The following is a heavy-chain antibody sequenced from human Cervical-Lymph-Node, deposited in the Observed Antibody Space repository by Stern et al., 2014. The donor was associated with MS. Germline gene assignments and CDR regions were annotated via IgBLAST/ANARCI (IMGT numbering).Heavy chain of an antibody. Sequence: VQLVQSGGGLVKPGGSLGVSWVGSGFPFNTAWMGWVRQVPGGGLGWVGRIKTKKDGEATDYATPVRGRFTISRDDSKNTLYLQMNSLKAEDTALYYCARGGGVYDYWGQGTLVAVSS. V-gene: IGHV3-15*01. J-gene: IGHJ4*02. CDR1: GFPFNTAW. CDR3: ARGGGVYDY. D-gene: IGHD3-16*01. CDR2: IKTKKDGEAT.